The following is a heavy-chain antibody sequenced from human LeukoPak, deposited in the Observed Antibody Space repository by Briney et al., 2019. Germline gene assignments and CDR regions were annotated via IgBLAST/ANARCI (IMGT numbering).Heavy chain of an antibody. Sequence: RASVKVSCKASGYTFTIYLIHWVRQAPGQGLEWMGIINPSGGTTTYAQKIQGRVTMTRDTSTSTVYMELSSLKSEDTAVYYCARRGYCTGDSCYSGGFDYWGQGTLVTVSS. J-gene: IGHJ4*02. CDR1: GYTFTIYL. D-gene: IGHD2-15*01. V-gene: IGHV1-46*01. CDR3: ARRGYCTGDSCYSGGFDY. CDR2: INPSGGTT.